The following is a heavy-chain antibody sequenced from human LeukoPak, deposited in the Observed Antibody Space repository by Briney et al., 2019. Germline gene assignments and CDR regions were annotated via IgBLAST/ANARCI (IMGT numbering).Heavy chain of an antibody. V-gene: IGHV3-74*01. Sequence: GGSLRLSCAASGFTLSSYWMHWVRQAPGKGLVWVSRIKSDGRTNYAGSVKGRFTISRDNAKNTVSLQMNSPRAEDTGVYYCARAPSEIGGYYPEYFRHWGQGTLVIVSS. CDR1: GFTLSSYW. CDR3: ARAPSEIGGYYPEYFRH. D-gene: IGHD3-22*01. J-gene: IGHJ1*01. CDR2: IKSDGRT.